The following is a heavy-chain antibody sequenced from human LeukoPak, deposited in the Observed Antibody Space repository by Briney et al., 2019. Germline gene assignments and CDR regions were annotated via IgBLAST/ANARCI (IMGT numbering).Heavy chain of an antibody. V-gene: IGHV1-69*13. Sequence: SVKVSCKASGGTFSSYAISWVRQAPGQGLEWMGGIIPIFGTANYAQKFQGRVTITADESTSTAYMELSSLRSEDTAVYYCARDSGLWFGELLSKDRNNWFDPWGQGTLVTVSS. CDR2: IIPIFGTA. J-gene: IGHJ5*02. D-gene: IGHD3-10*01. CDR3: ARDSGLWFGELLSKDRNNWFDP. CDR1: GGTFSSYA.